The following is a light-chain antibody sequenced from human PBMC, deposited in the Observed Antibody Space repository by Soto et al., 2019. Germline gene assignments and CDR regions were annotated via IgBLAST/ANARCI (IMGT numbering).Light chain of an antibody. V-gene: IGKV2-30*01. CDR3: MQGTHWPRT. J-gene: IGKJ1*01. CDR1: QSLVYSNGNTY. Sequence: DAVLTQSPLSLPVTLGQPASISCRSSQSLVYSNGNTYLNWFQQRPGQSPRRLICKVSNRDSGVPDRFSGSGSGTEFTLKISRVEAEDFGVYYCMQGTHWPRTFGQGTKVEIK. CDR2: KVS.